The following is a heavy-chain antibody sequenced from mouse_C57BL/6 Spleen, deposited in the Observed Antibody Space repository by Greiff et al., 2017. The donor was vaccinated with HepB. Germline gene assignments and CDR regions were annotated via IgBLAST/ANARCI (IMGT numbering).Heavy chain of an antibody. V-gene: IGHV5-4*01. Sequence: EVKLMESGGGLVKPGGSLKLSCAASGFTFSSYAMSWVRQTPEKRLEWVATISDGGSYTYYPDNVKGRFTISRDNAKNNLYLQMSHLKSEDTAMYYCARDKLGDYFDYWGQGTTLTVSS. J-gene: IGHJ2*01. CDR2: ISDGGSYT. CDR1: GFTFSSYA. CDR3: ARDKLGDYFDY. D-gene: IGHD4-1*01.